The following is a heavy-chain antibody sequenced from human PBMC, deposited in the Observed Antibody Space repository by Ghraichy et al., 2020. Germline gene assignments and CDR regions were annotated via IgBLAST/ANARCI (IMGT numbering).Heavy chain of an antibody. D-gene: IGHD6-13*01. CDR3: ARRVAAVGTGGYYFDY. Sequence: ASVKVSCQASGYTFTSYGISWVRQAPGQGLEWMGWISAYNGNTNYAQKLQGRVTMTTDTSTSIAYMELRSLRSDDTAVYYCARRVAAVGTGGYYFDYWGQGTLVTVSS. V-gene: IGHV1-18*04. J-gene: IGHJ4*02. CDR1: GYTFTSYG. CDR2: ISAYNGNT.